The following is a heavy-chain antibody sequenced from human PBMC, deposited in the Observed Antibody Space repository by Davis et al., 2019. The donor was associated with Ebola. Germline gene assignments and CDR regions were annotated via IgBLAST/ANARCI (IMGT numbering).Heavy chain of an antibody. Sequence: SETLSLTCTVSGGSISSGGYYWSWIRQHPGKGLEWIGYIYYSGSTYYNPSLKSRVTISVDTSKNQFSLKLSSVTAADTAVYYCARESFDVTMIVVVGGGRFDPWGQGTLVTVSS. CDR1: GGSISSGGYY. V-gene: IGHV4-31*03. CDR3: ARESFDVTMIVVVGGGRFDP. J-gene: IGHJ5*02. D-gene: IGHD3-22*01. CDR2: IYYSGST.